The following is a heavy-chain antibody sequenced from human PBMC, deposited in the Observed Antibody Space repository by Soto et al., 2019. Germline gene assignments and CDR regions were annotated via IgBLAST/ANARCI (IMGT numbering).Heavy chain of an antibody. CDR3: ARDGILGTTQGSWFDP. CDR2: ISGYNGNT. V-gene: IGHV1-18*01. Sequence: ASVKVSCKASGYTFASYGINWVRQAPGQGLEWMGWISGYNGNTKYAQKFQGRVTVTTDTSTSTGYMELSSLRADDTAVYYCARDGILGTTQGSWFDPWGKGTLVTVSS. D-gene: IGHD1-26*01. J-gene: IGHJ5*02. CDR1: GYTFASYG.